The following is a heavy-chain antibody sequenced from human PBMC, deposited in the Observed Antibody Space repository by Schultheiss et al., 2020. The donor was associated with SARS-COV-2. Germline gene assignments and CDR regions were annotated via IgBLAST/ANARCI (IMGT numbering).Heavy chain of an antibody. V-gene: IGHV1-18*01. CDR3: ARDSYYYYMDV. CDR2: IVVGSGNT. J-gene: IGHJ6*03. Sequence: ASVKVSCKASGYTFTSYGISWVRQARGQRLEWIGWIVVGSGNTNYAQKLQGRVTMTTDTSTSTAYMELRSLRSDDTAVYYCARDSYYYYMDVWGKGTTVTVSS. CDR1: GYTFTSYG.